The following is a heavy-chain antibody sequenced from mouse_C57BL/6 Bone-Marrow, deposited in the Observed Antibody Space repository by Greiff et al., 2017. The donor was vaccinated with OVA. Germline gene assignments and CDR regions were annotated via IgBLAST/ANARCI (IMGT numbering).Heavy chain of an antibody. CDR3: ARFITTVGGYFDV. D-gene: IGHD1-1*01. J-gene: IGHJ1*03. V-gene: IGHV1-53*01. CDR1: GYTFTSYW. CDR2: INPSNGGT. Sequence: QVQLQQSGTELVKPGASVKLSCKASGYTFTSYWMHWVKQRPGQGLEWIGNINPSNGGTNYNEKFKSKATLTVDKSSSTAYMQLSSLTSEDSAVYYCARFITTVGGYFDVWGTGTTVTVSS.